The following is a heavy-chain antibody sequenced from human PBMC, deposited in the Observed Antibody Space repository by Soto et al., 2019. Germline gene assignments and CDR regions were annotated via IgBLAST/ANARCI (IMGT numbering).Heavy chain of an antibody. CDR1: GGSISSYY. CDR2: IYYSGST. D-gene: IGHD1-1*01. Sequence: SETLSLTCTVSGGSISSYYWSWIRQPPGKGLEWIGYIYYSGSTNYNPSLKSRVTISVDTSKNQFSLKLSSVTAADTAVYYCARDEENEGGYFDYWGQGTLVTVSS. CDR3: ARDEENEGGYFDY. V-gene: IGHV4-59*01. J-gene: IGHJ4*02.